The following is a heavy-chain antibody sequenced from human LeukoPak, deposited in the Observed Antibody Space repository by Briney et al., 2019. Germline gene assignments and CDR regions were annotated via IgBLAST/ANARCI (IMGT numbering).Heavy chain of an antibody. CDR1: GGTFSSYA. Sequence: ASVKVSCKASGGTFSSYAISWVRQAPGQGLEWMGGIIPIFGTANYAQKFQGRVTITADESTSTAYMELSSLRSEDTAVYYCARDTGRRVGAPYYYYYMDVWGKGTTVTISS. J-gene: IGHJ6*03. D-gene: IGHD1-26*01. CDR2: IIPIFGTA. CDR3: ARDTGRRVGAPYYYYYMDV. V-gene: IGHV1-69*13.